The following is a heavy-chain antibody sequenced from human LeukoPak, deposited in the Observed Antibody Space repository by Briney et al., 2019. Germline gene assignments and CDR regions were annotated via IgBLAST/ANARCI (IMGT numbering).Heavy chain of an antibody. CDR2: IYTSGST. D-gene: IGHD3-22*01. V-gene: IGHV4-61*02. Sequence: PSETLSLTCTVSGGSISSGSYYWSWIRQPAGKGLEWIGRIYTSGSTNYNPSLKSRVTISVDTSKNQFSLKLSSVTAADTAVYYCARGDSSGYFNFDYWGQGTLVTVFS. CDR3: ARGDSSGYFNFDY. J-gene: IGHJ4*02. CDR1: GGSISSGSYY.